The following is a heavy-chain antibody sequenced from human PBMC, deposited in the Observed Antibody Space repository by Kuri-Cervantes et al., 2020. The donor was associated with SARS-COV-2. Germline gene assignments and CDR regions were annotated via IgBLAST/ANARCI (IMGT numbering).Heavy chain of an antibody. CDR3: VRETSGYEYYFDY. CDR1: GFTFSSYW. V-gene: IGHV3-7*01. Sequence: GGSLRLSCAASGFTFSSYWMSWVRQAPGKGLEWVANIKQDGSEKYYVDSVKGRFTISRDNAKNSLYLQMNSLRAEDTAVYYCVRETSGYEYYFDYWGQGTLVTVSS. D-gene: IGHD5-12*01. CDR2: IKQDGSEK. J-gene: IGHJ4*02.